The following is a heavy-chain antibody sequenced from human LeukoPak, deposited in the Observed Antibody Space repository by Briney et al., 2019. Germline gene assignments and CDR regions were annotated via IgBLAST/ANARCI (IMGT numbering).Heavy chain of an antibody. J-gene: IGHJ4*02. V-gene: IGHV5-51*01. CDR3: ARLGASSSWPFDY. CDR1: GYSFTSYW. CDR2: IYPGDSAT. D-gene: IGHD6-13*01. Sequence: GESLEISCRSSGYSFTSYWIGWVRQMPGKGLECMGIIYPGDSATRYSPSFQGHVTISVDKSITTAYLQWSSLKASDTAMYYCARLGASSSWPFDYWGQGSLVTVSS.